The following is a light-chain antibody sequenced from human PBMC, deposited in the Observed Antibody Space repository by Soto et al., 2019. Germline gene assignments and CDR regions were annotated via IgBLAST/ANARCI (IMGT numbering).Light chain of an antibody. J-gene: IGLJ1*01. CDR1: SSDVGGYNY. CDR3: SSYAGSNNYV. V-gene: IGLV2-8*01. Sequence: QSVLTQPPSASGSPGQSVTISCTGTSSDVGGYNYVSWYQQHPGKAPKLMIYEVSKRPSGVPDRFSGSKSANTASLTVSGLQAEDEAHYYCSSYAGSNNYVFGTGTKVTVL. CDR2: EVS.